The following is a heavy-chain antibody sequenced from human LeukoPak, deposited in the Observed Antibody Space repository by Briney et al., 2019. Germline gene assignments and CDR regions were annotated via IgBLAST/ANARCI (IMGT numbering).Heavy chain of an antibody. CDR3: GRLVRYSYGYYFDY. CDR2: IYYSGSTNYHT. Sequence: SETLSRTCTASGGSISSYYWRWLRPPPGKGWEWIGYIYYSGSTNYHTNYNPSLKSRVTISIATSKNQFSLNLSSMPASDTAVFYCGRLVRYSYGYYFDYWGQGTLVTVSS. J-gene: IGHJ4*02. CDR1: GGSISSYY. D-gene: IGHD5-18*01. V-gene: IGHV4-59*08.